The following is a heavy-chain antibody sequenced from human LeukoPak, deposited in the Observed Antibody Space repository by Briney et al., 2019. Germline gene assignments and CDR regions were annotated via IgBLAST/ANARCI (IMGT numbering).Heavy chain of an antibody. D-gene: IGHD2/OR15-2a*01. CDR3: ARPSTSFLYFDY. V-gene: IGHV4-39*01. CDR2: IYYSGST. CDR1: GGSISGGTYY. J-gene: IGHJ4*02. Sequence: SETLSLTCTVSGGSISGGTYYWGWFRQPPGKGLEWIGTIYYSGSTYYNPSFKSRVTISVDTSKNQFSLKLTSMIAADTAVYFCARPSTSFLYFDYWGQGTLVTVSS.